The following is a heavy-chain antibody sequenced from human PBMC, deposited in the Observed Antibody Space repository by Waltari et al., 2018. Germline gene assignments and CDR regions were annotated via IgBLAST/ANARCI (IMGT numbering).Heavy chain of an antibody. J-gene: IGHJ4*02. D-gene: IGHD3-22*01. Sequence: EVQLVESGGGLVQPGGSLRLSCEGSGFTFSNSWVHWVRQAPGKGLEWVSRINRDGGTTNYADSVKGRFTISRDNAKNTLYLEMNSLRAEDTAVYYCARAGYYRFDYWGQGTLVTVSS. CDR1: GFTFSNSW. V-gene: IGHV3-74*01. CDR2: INRDGGTT. CDR3: ARAGYYRFDY.